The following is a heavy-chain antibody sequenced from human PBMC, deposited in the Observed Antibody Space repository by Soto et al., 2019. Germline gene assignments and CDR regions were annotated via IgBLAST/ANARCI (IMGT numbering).Heavy chain of an antibody. J-gene: IGHJ4*02. Sequence: GGSLRLSCAASGFTFDDDAMHWVRQAPGKGLEWVSGISWNSGSIGYADSVKGRFTISRDNAKNSLYLQMNSLRAEDTALYYCAKGLRYYFDSSGNDYWGQGT. CDR3: AKGLRYYFDSSGNDY. CDR1: GFTFDDDA. CDR2: ISWNSGSI. V-gene: IGHV3-9*01. D-gene: IGHD3-22*01.